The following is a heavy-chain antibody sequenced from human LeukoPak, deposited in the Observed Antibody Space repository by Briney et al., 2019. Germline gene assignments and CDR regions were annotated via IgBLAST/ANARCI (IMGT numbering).Heavy chain of an antibody. CDR3: ARAGGYCGRISCPYYFDY. D-gene: IGHD2-15*01. J-gene: IGHJ4*02. V-gene: IGHV1-8*01. CDR2: MNPNSGNT. CDR1: GYTFTSYD. Sequence: ASVKVSCKASGYTFTSYDINWVRQATGQGLEWMGWMNPNSGNTGYAQKFQGRVTMTRNTSISTAYMELSSLRSEDTAVYYCARAGGYCGRISCPYYFDYWGQGSLVTVPS.